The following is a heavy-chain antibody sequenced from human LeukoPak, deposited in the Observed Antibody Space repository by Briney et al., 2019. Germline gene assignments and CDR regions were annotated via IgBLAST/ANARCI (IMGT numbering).Heavy chain of an antibody. CDR1: GGSISSSSYY. CDR2: IYYSGST. CDR3: ARHMGRIAVSDNFDY. V-gene: IGHV4-39*01. D-gene: IGHD6-19*01. J-gene: IGHJ4*02. Sequence: SETLSLTCTVSGGSISSSSYYWGWIRQPPGKGLEWIGSIYYSGSTYYNPSLKSRVTISVDTSKNQFSLKLSSVTAADTAAYYCARHMGRIAVSDNFDYWGQGTLVTVSS.